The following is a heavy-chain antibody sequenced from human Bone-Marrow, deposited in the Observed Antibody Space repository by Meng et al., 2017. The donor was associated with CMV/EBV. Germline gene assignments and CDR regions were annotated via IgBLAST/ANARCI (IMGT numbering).Heavy chain of an antibody. D-gene: IGHD1-26*01. CDR2: IYHSGST. Sequence: SETLSLTCTVSGGSITSSRFYWAWIRQPPGKGLEWIGEIYHSGSTYYNPSLKSRVTISVDTSKNQFSLKLSSVTAADTAVYYCARGWELAPFDYWGQGTLVTVSS. J-gene: IGHJ4*02. V-gene: IGHV4-39*07. CDR3: ARGWELAPFDY. CDR1: GGSITSSRFY.